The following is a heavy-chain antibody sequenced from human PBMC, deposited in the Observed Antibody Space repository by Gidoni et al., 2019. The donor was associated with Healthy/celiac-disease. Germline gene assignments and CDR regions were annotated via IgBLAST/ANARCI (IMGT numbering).Heavy chain of an antibody. V-gene: IGHV4-4*02. D-gene: IGHD4-17*01. CDR3: ARKRDYGDYYSGSSWFDP. Sequence: QVQLQESGPGLVKPSGTLSLTCAVSGGSISSSTWWSWVRQPPGKGLEWIGEIYHSGSTNYNPFLKSRVTISVDKSKNQFSLKLSSVTAADTAVYYCARKRDYGDYYSGSSWFDPWGQGTLVTVSS. CDR2: IYHSGST. CDR1: GGSISSSTW. J-gene: IGHJ5*02.